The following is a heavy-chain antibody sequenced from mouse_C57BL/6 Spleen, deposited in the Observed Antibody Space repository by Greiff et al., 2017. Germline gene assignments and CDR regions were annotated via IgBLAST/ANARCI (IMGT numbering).Heavy chain of an antibody. J-gene: IGHJ4*01. CDR1: GYTFTSYW. CDR2: IDPSDSET. CDR3: ARLGNPHAMDY. D-gene: IGHD2-1*01. Sequence: QVQLKQPGAELVRPGSSVKLSCKASGYTFTSYWMHWVKQRPIQGLEWIGNIDPSDSETHYNQKFKDKATLTVDKSSSTAYMQLSSLTSEDSAVYYCARLGNPHAMDYWGQGTSVTVSS. V-gene: IGHV1-52*01.